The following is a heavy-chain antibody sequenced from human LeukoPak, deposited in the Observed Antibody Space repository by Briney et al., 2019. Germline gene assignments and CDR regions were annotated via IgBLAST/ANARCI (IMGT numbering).Heavy chain of an antibody. CDR3: ARFPPRARAFDI. J-gene: IGHJ3*02. CDR1: GGSISSYY. V-gene: IGHV4-4*09. CDR2: IYTSGST. Sequence: PSETLSLTCTVSGGSISSYYWSWIRQPPGRGLEWIGYIYTSGSTNYNPSLKSRVTISVDTSKNQFSLKLSSVTAADTAVYYCARFPPRARAFDIWGQGTMVTVSS.